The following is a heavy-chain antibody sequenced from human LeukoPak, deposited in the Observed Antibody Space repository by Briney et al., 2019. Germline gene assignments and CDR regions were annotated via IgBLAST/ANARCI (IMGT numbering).Heavy chain of an antibody. Sequence: ASVKVSCKASGYTFTSCDINWVRQATGQGLEWMGWMNPNSGNTGYAQKFQGRVTITRNTSISTAYMELSSLRSEDTAVYYCARSLAARRGVDYWGQGTLVTVSS. V-gene: IGHV1-8*03. CDR2: MNPNSGNT. J-gene: IGHJ4*02. CDR1: GYTFTSCD. CDR3: ARSLAARRGVDY. D-gene: IGHD6-6*01.